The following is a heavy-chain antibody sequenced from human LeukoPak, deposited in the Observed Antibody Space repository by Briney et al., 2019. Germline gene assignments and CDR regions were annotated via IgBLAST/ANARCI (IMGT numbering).Heavy chain of an antibody. Sequence: PSETLSLTCTVSGGSISSYYWSWIRQPPGKGLEWIGYIYYSGTTNYNPSLESRVTISVDTSKNQFSLKLTSVTAADTALYYCAREVSSSTRQFDYWGQGTLVTVSS. CDR1: GGSISSYY. CDR3: AREVSSSTRQFDY. CDR2: IYYSGTT. D-gene: IGHD6-13*01. V-gene: IGHV4-59*01. J-gene: IGHJ4*02.